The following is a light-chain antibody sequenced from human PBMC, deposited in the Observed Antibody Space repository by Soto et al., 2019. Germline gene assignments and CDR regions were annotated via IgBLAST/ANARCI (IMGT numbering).Light chain of an antibody. CDR3: SSYTSSSALV. CDR1: SSNVGGYNH. Sequence: QSALTQPASVSGSPGQSITISCTGSSSNVGGYNHVSWYQQHPGKAPKVMIYEVNNRPSGVSDRFSGSKSDNTASLTISGLQADDEADYYCSSYTSSSALVFGTGTKLTVL. V-gene: IGLV2-14*01. CDR2: EVN. J-gene: IGLJ1*01.